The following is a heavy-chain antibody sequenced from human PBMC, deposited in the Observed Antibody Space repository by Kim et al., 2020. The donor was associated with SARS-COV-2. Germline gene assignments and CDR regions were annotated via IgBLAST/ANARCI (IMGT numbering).Heavy chain of an antibody. D-gene: IGHD3-16*02. J-gene: IGHJ4*02. CDR2: IYPGDSDT. V-gene: IGHV5-51*01. Sequence: GESLKISCKASGYSFTTYWVGWARQMPGKGLEWMGIIYPGDSDTRYSPSFQGLVTISADKSISTTYLQWSSLKASDTAMYYCARHDYGLGSYRDPLFDYWGQGTLVTVSS. CDR3: ARHDYGLGSYRDPLFDY. CDR1: GYSFTTYW.